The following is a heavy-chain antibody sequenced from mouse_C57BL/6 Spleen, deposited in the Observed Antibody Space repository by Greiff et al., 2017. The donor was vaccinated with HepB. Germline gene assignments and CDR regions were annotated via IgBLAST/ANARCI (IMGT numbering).Heavy chain of an antibody. J-gene: IGHJ1*03. D-gene: IGHD1-1*01. CDR3: AREDYYGSSFLWYFDV. CDR2: INPNYGTT. V-gene: IGHV1-39*01. Sequence: VQLKESGPELVKPGASVKISCKASGYSFTDYNMNWVKQSNGKSLEWIGVINPNYGTTSYNQKFKGKATLTVDQSSSTAYMQLNSLTSEDSAVYYGAREDYYGSSFLWYFDVWGTGTTVTVSS. CDR1: GYSFTDYN.